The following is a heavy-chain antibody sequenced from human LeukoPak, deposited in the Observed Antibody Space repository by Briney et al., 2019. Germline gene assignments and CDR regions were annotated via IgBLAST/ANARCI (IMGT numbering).Heavy chain of an antibody. D-gene: IGHD2-15*01. J-gene: IGHJ5*02. Sequence: ASVRVSCKASGYTFINNDINWVRQAPGQGLEWMAWIDPKNGNRGYAQSFQGRVTMTTDTSISTAYMELSSLRSEDTAVYYCARSHTRKGFCGGGRCYPAVWWFDPWGQGTLVTVSS. CDR1: GYTFINND. CDR2: IDPKNGNR. V-gene: IGHV1-8*01. CDR3: ARSHTRKGFCGGGRCYPAVWWFDP.